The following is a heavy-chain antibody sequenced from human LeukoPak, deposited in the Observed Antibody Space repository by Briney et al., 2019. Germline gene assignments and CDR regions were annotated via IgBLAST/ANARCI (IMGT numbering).Heavy chain of an antibody. CDR1: GGSISSSSYY. D-gene: IGHD3-9*01. CDR3: ARGLRYFDWLSSHRGAFDY. V-gene: IGHV4-39*07. Sequence: SETLSLTCTVSGGSISSSSYYWGWIRQPPGKGLEWIGSIYYSGSTYYNPSLKSRVTISVDTSKNQFSLKLSSVTAADTAVYYCARGLRYFDWLSSHRGAFDYWGQGTLVTVSS. J-gene: IGHJ4*02. CDR2: IYYSGST.